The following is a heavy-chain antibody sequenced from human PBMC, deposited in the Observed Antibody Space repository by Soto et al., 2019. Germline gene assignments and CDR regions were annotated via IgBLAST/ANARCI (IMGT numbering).Heavy chain of an antibody. V-gene: IGHV5-51*01. Sequence: LGESLKISCTGSGYNFATYWIGWVRQMPGKGLEWMGIIYPGDFDTRYSPSFKGQVTISVDKSISTAYLQWSSLKASDTAVYYCARASWIFVDPYTFDFWGRGTQVTVSS. J-gene: IGHJ4*02. CDR2: IYPGDFDT. D-gene: IGHD2-2*03. CDR1: GYNFATYW. CDR3: ARASWIFVDPYTFDF.